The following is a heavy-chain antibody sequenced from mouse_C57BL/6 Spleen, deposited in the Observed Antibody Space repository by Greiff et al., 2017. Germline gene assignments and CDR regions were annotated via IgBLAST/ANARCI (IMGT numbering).Heavy chain of an antibody. CDR3: AIYYSNY. CDR1: GYTFTDYY. Sequence: VQLQQSGPELVKPGASVKISCKASGYTFTDYYMNWVKQSHGKSLEWIGDINPNNGGTSYNQKFKGKATLTVDKSSSTAYMELRSLTSEDSAVYYCAIYYSNYWGQGTTLTVSS. CDR2: INPNNGGT. V-gene: IGHV1-26*01. J-gene: IGHJ2*01. D-gene: IGHD2-5*01.